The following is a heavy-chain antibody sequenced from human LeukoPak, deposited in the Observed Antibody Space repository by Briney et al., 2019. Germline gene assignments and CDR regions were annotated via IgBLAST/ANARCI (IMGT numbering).Heavy chain of an antibody. Sequence: GGSLRLSCAASGFTFTTYWMSWVRQAPGKGLEWVANINQDGSHKYYVDSVKGRFTISRDNAKSTLYLQMNSLRAEDTAVYYCARYQQTGYESDYWGQGTLVTVSS. D-gene: IGHD5-12*01. J-gene: IGHJ4*02. CDR2: INQDGSHK. V-gene: IGHV3-7*02. CDR1: GFTFTTYW. CDR3: ARYQQTGYESDY.